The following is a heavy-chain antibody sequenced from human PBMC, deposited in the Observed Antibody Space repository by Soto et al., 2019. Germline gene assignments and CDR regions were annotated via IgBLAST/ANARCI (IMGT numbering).Heavy chain of an antibody. J-gene: IGHJ6*02. CDR1: GFTFSSYA. Sequence: PGGSLRLSCAASGFTFSSYAMHWVRQAPGKGLEWVAVISYDGSNKYYADSVKGRFTISRGNSKNTLYLQMNSLRAEDTAVYYCARERGGDGYSYGYHYYYYGMDVWGQGTTVTVSS. CDR3: ARERGGDGYSYGYHYYYYGMDV. CDR2: ISYDGSNK. V-gene: IGHV3-30-3*01. D-gene: IGHD5-18*01.